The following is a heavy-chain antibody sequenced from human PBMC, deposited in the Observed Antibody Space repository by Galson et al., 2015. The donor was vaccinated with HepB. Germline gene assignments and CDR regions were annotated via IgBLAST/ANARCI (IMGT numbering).Heavy chain of an antibody. Sequence: QSGAEVKKPGESLKISCKGSGYFFHRYWIGWVRLTPGKGLEWMGIIHPGDSDTRYRPSFQGQVTISADRSIDTAYLHWSSLKAADTATYYCARHVGPSAAGYFDYWSQGILVTVSS. V-gene: IGHV5-51*01. CDR1: GYFFHRYW. CDR2: IHPGDSDT. CDR3: ARHVGPSAAGYFDY. J-gene: IGHJ4*02. D-gene: IGHD6-13*01.